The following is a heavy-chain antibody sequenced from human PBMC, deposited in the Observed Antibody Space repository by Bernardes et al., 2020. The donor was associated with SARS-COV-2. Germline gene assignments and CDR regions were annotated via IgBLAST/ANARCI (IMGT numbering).Heavy chain of an antibody. D-gene: IGHD2-2*01. Sequence: ASVKVSCKASGYTFTYCSLHWLQQAPGQGLERMRWINPNSGGTNYAQKFQGRVTMTRDTSISTAYMELSRLRSDNTAVYYCARDLVVPAAIIWFDPWGQGTLVTVSS. CDR1: GYTFTYCS. J-gene: IGHJ5*02. V-gene: IGHV1-2*02. CDR2: INPNSGGT. CDR3: ARDLVVPAAIIWFDP.